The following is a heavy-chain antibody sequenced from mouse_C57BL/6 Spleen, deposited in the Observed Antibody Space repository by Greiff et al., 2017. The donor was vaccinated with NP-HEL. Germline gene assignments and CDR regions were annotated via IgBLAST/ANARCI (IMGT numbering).Heavy chain of an antibody. D-gene: IGHD1-1*01. V-gene: IGHV1-52*01. CDR3: ARFSSHGSFDY. CDR1: GYTFTSYW. CDR2: IDPSDSET. Sequence: QVQLKQPGAELVRPGSSVKLSCKASGYTFTSYWMHWVKQRPIQGLEWIGNIDPSDSETHYNQKFKDKATLTVDKSSSTAYMQLSSLTSEDSAVYYCARFSSHGSFDYWGQGTTLTVSS. J-gene: IGHJ2*01.